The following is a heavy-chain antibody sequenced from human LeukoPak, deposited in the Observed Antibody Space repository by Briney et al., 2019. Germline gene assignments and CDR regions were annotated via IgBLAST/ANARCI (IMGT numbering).Heavy chain of an antibody. J-gene: IGHJ4*02. Sequence: PGGSLRLSCAASRFTFSSYSMNWVRQAPGKGLEWVSSISSSSSYIYYADSVKGRFTISRDNAKNSLYLQMNSLRPEDTAVYYCARITIVRGVISGGIDYWGQGTLVTVSS. D-gene: IGHD3-10*01. V-gene: IGHV3-21*01. CDR3: ARITIVRGVISGGIDY. CDR2: ISSSSSYI. CDR1: RFTFSSYS.